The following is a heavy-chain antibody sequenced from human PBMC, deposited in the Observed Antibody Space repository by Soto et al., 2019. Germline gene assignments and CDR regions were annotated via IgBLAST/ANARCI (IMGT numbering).Heavy chain of an antibody. D-gene: IGHD4-4*01. V-gene: IGHV3-23*01. CDR2: ISGSGGST. CDR3: AKDKTVTTRNY. CDR1: GFTFSSYA. Sequence: GGSLRLSCAASGFTFSSYAMSWVRQAPGKGLEWVSAISGSGGSTYYADSVKGRFTISRDNSKNTLYLKMNSLRAEDTAVYYCAKDKTVTTRNYWGQGTLVTVSS. J-gene: IGHJ4*02.